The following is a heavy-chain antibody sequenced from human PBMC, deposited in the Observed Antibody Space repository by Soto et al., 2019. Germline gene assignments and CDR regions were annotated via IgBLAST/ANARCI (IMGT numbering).Heavy chain of an antibody. J-gene: IGHJ4*02. D-gene: IGHD1-26*01. CDR3: AKSHSGSYSYYFDY. CDR2: IYSGGST. Sequence: GGSLRLSCAASGFTVSSNYMSWVRQAPGKGLEWVSVIYSGGSTYYADSVKGRFTISRDNSKNTLYLQMNSLRAEDTAVYYCAKSHSGSYSYYFDYWGQGTLVTVSS. V-gene: IGHV3-53*01. CDR1: GFTVSSNY.